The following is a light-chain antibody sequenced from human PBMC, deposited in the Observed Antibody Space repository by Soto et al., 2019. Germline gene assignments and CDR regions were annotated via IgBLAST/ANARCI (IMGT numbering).Light chain of an antibody. CDR1: SSNIGAGYD. CDR2: GNS. V-gene: IGLV1-40*01. Sequence: QSVLTQPPSVSGAPGQRVTISCTGSSSNIGAGYDVHWYQQLPGTAPKLLIYGNSNRPSGVPDRFSGSKSGTSASLAITGLQAEDEAEYYCQSYDSSLSGSNGFGTGTKVTVL. CDR3: QSYDSSLSGSNG. J-gene: IGLJ1*01.